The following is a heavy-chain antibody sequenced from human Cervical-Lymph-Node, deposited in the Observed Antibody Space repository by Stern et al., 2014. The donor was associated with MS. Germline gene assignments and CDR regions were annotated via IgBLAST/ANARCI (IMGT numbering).Heavy chain of an antibody. V-gene: IGHV1-69*01. Sequence: VQLVESGTEVKKPGSSVKVSCQASGGTFNVYAINWLRQAPGQGLEWMGGIITIIGLPNYAQQFQGRVTIAADESTRTLSMQLTSLTSNDTAIYYCARDGRHTNNYGLDVWGQGTTVTVSS. J-gene: IGHJ6*02. CDR1: GGTFNVYA. CDR2: IITIIGLP. CDR3: ARDGRHTNNYGLDV.